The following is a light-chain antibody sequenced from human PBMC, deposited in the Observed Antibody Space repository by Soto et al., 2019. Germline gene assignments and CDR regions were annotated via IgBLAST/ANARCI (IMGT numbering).Light chain of an antibody. CDR3: QQYNNWSG. CDR1: QSVSSD. CDR2: GAS. Sequence: EIVMTQSPATLSVSPGERATLSCRASQSVSSDLAWYHQKPGQAPRLLIYGASTRATGVPARFSGSGSGTEFTLTISSLQSEDFAVYYCQQYNNWSGFGQGTRLEIK. J-gene: IGKJ5*01. V-gene: IGKV3-15*01.